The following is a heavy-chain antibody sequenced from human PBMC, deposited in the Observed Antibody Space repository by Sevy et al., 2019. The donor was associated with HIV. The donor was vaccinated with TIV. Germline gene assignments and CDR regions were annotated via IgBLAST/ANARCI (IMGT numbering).Heavy chain of an antibody. J-gene: IGHJ4*02. D-gene: IGHD3-10*01. V-gene: IGHV3-30-3*01. CDR1: GFTFFAYT. Sequence: GGSLRLSCAASGFTFFAYTMHWVRQAPGKGLEWVALISYDINNKYYADSVKGRFTISRDNSKNTLYLQMNSLRTEDTAVYYCARDRGSGKNVFFDYWGQGTLVTVSS. CDR3: ARDRGSGKNVFFDY. CDR2: ISYDINNK.